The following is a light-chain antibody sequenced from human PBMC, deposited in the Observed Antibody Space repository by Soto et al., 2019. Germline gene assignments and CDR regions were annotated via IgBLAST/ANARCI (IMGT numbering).Light chain of an antibody. J-gene: IGKJ1*01. CDR3: LQDYNYPRT. Sequence: AIPMTQSPSSLSASVGDRVTITCRASQGIRNDLGWYQQKPGKAPTLLIYAASSLQSGVPSRFSGSGSGTDFTLTISSLQPEDFATYYCLQDYNYPRTFGQGTKVEIK. CDR1: QGIRND. CDR2: AAS. V-gene: IGKV1-6*01.